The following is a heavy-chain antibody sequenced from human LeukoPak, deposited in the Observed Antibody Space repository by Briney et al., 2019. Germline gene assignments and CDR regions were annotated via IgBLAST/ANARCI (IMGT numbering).Heavy chain of an antibody. V-gene: IGHV4-30-2*01. D-gene: IGHD6-6*01. CDR1: GGSISSGGYS. CDR3: ARVSDSIEAYGMDV. Sequence: KSSETLSLTCAVSGGSISSGGYSWSWIRQPPGKGLEWIGYIYHSGSTYYNPSLKSRVTISVDRSKNQFSLKLSSVTAADTAVYYCARVSDSIEAYGMDVWGQGTTVTVSS. J-gene: IGHJ6*02. CDR2: IYHSGST.